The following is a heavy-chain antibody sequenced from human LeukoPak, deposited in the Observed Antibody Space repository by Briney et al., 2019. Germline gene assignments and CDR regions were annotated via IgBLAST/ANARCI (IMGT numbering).Heavy chain of an antibody. CDR3: ARGNYMDV. CDR1: GFTFSSYS. V-gene: IGHV3-21*06. J-gene: IGHJ6*03. D-gene: IGHD1-14*01. Sequence: GGSLRLSCAASGFTFSSYSMNWVRQAPGKGLEWVSSISGGASYIYYADSVKGRFTISRDNAKNTLYLQMISLRAEDTAVYYCARGNYMDVWGKGTTVTVSS. CDR2: ISGGASYI.